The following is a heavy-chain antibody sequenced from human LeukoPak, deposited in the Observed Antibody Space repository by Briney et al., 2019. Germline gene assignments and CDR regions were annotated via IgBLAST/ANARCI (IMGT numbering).Heavy chain of an antibody. J-gene: IGHJ4*02. CDR3: ARDPEHYGSGSYLDY. V-gene: IGHV3-30-3*01. Sequence: GGSLRLSCAASGFTFSSYAINWVRQAPGKGLEWVAVISYDGTNKDYADSVKGRFTISRDSSKNTVYLEMNSLRGEDTAVYYCARDPEHYGSGSYLDYWGQGSLVTVSS. CDR2: ISYDGTNK. D-gene: IGHD3-10*01. CDR1: GFTFSSYA.